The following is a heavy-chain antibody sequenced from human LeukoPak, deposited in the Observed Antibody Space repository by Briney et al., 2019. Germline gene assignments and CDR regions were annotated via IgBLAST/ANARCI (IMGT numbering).Heavy chain of an antibody. CDR3: AKITIFGVVTEGFDY. V-gene: IGHV3-23*01. CDR1: GFTFSSYA. CDR2: ISGGGVST. Sequence: QPGGSLRLSCAASGFTFSSYAMSWVRQAPGKGLEWVSAISGGGVSTYYADSVKGRFTISRDSSKNTLCLQVNSLRAEDTAVYYCAKITIFGVVTEGFDYWGQGTLVTVSS. J-gene: IGHJ4*02. D-gene: IGHD3-3*01.